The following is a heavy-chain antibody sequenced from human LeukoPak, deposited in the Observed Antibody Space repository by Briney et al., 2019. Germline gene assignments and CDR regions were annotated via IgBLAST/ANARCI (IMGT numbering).Heavy chain of an antibody. CDR3: ARDPVPHCSGGSCYLSEYFQH. V-gene: IGHV3-23*01. Sequence: GGSLRLSCVASGFTFSNYAMSWVRQAPEKGLDWFSVISGSAHKIRYADSVKGRFTISRDNSENTVYLQMNSLRAEDTAVYYCARDPVPHCSGGSCYLSEYFQHWGQGTLVTVSS. D-gene: IGHD2-15*01. CDR1: GFTFSNYA. J-gene: IGHJ1*01. CDR2: ISGSAHKI.